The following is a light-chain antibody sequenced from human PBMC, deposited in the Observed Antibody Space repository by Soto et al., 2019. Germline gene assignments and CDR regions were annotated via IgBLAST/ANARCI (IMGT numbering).Light chain of an antibody. CDR2: SAS. J-gene: IGKJ1*01. V-gene: IGKV3D-7*01. CDR3: QQDYNLPWT. CDR1: QSVSSSY. Sequence: EIVMTQSPATLSLSPGERATLSCRASQSVSSSYLSWYQQKPGQAPRLLIYSASTRATGIPARFSGSGSGTDFTLTISSLQPEDFAVYYCQQDYNLPWTFGQGTKVEIK.